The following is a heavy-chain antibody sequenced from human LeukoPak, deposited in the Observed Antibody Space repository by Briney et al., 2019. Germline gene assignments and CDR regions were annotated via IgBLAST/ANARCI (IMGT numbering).Heavy chain of an antibody. J-gene: IGHJ4*02. CDR3: AKDFHSGYSSSWYYFDY. CDR2: ISWNSGSI. V-gene: IGHV3-9*01. D-gene: IGHD6-13*01. Sequence: GGSLRLSCAASGFTFDDYAMHWVRQAPGKGLEWVSGISWNSGSIGYADSVKGRFTISRDNAKNSLYLQMNSLRAEDTALYYCAKDFHSGYSSSWYYFDYWGQGTLVTVSS. CDR1: GFTFDDYA.